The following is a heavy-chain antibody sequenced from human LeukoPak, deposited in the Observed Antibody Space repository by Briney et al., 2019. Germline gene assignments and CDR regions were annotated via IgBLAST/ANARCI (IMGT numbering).Heavy chain of an antibody. D-gene: IGHD2-8*02. J-gene: IGHJ1*01. CDR3: ARHVAGEGLYC. Sequence: PSETLSLTCTVSSGSISSYYWSWLRQPPGKGVEGIGYISHSGHSNYTPSPKSRVTISVDSSKTHFSLTLSSVTAADTAFYYCARHVAGEGLYCCGQGTLVTVSS. CDR2: ISHSGHS. CDR1: SGSISSYY. V-gene: IGHV4-59*08.